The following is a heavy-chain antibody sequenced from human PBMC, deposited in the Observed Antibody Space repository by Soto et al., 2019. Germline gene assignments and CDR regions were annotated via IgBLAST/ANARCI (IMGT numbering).Heavy chain of an antibody. CDR1: GYAFSGYR. J-gene: IGHJ5*01. CDR3: ARDLGPPNWFDS. V-gene: IGHV1-18*01. D-gene: IGHD2-8*01. Sequence: QVQLVQSGAEMKQPGASVKVSCKTSGYAFSGYRLSWVRQGPGQGLEWMGWISGYNGNTDYAQKFQGRVNMTTDTSTSTAYIELRSLRSDDTAVYYCARDLGPPNWFDSWGQGTLVTVSS. CDR2: ISGYNGNT.